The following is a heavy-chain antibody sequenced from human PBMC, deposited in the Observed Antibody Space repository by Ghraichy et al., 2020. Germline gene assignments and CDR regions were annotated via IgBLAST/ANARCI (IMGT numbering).Heavy chain of an antibody. Sequence: SQTLSLTCAVYGGSFSGYYWSWIRQPPGKGLEWIGEINHSGSTNYNPSLKSRVTISVDTSKNQFSLKLSSVTAADTAVYYCARRYYDFWSGYWAGARHNWFDPWGQGTLVTVSS. CDR3: ARRYYDFWSGYWAGARHNWFDP. CDR2: INHSGST. V-gene: IGHV4-34*01. D-gene: IGHD3-3*01. J-gene: IGHJ5*02. CDR1: GGSFSGYY.